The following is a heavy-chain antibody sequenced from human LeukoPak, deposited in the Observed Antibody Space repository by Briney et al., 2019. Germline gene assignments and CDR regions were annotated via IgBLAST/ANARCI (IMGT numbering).Heavy chain of an antibody. J-gene: IGHJ4*02. CDR2: FHHAGSS. Sequence: SETLSLTCAVSGGSINSGGYSWSWIRQPPGEGLEWIGCFHHAGSSYYNPAFTSRVTISADRSKNQISLNLVSVTAADTAVYYCARTVAGTMAFDYWGQGTLVTVSS. D-gene: IGHD6-19*01. CDR3: ARTVAGTMAFDY. V-gene: IGHV4-30-2*02. CDR1: GGSINSGGYS.